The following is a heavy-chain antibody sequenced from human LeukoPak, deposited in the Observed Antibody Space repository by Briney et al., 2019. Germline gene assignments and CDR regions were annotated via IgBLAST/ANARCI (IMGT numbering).Heavy chain of an antibody. CDR2: ISFAGSSR. D-gene: IGHD3-16*01. CDR3: AKVLRGGSYYYDMDV. V-gene: IGHV3-30*18. CDR1: GFTFSGYG. Sequence: GGSLRLSCAASGFTFSGYGTHWARQAPAKGLEGGAVISFAGSSRYYADSVRGRLNISRDNSKNTQYLQMNSLRAEATAVYYCAKVLRGGSYYYDMDVWGQGPTLTVSS. J-gene: IGHJ6*02.